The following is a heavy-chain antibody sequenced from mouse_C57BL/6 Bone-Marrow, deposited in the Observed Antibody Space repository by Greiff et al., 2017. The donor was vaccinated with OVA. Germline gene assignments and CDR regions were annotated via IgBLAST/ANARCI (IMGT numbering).Heavy chain of an antibody. J-gene: IGHJ4*01. D-gene: IGHD1-1*01. CDR2: IYPRSGNT. Sequence: VQLQQSGAELARPGASVKLSCKASGYTFTSYGISWVKQRTGQGLEWIGEIYPRSGNTYSNEKFKGKATLTADKSSSTAYMELRSLTSEDSAVYFCARGIYYGSSYEDYYAMDYWGQGTSVTVSS. CDR3: ARGIYYGSSYEDYYAMDY. V-gene: IGHV1-81*01. CDR1: GYTFTSYG.